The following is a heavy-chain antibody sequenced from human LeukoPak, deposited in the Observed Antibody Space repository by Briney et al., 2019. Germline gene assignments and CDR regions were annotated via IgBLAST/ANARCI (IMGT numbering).Heavy chain of an antibody. V-gene: IGHV5-51*01. Sequence: PGESLKISCRGSGYSFNTYWIGWVRQMPGKGLEWMGIIYPGDSDTRYSPSFQGQVTMSADKSINTAYLQWSSLKASDTAMYYCARRQGCSSTSCPPDYWGQGTLVTVSS. CDR2: IYPGDSDT. J-gene: IGHJ4*02. CDR1: GYSFNTYW. CDR3: ARRQGCSSTSCPPDY. D-gene: IGHD2-2*01.